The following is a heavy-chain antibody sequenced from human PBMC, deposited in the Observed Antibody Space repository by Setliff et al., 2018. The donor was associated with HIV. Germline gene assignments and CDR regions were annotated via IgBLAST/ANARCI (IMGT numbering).Heavy chain of an antibody. Sequence: SETLSLTCAVYGGSFRGYYWAWIRQPLGKGLEWIGEVNRTGSTNYNPSLKSRVNISIDTSKNQFSLKLSPVTAADTGVFYCARGTYYYDNSDYFPENYYYMDVWGKGTTVTVSS. J-gene: IGHJ6*03. V-gene: IGHV4-34*01. D-gene: IGHD3-22*01. CDR3: ARGTYYYDNSDYFPENYYYMDV. CDR2: VNRTGST. CDR1: GGSFRGYY.